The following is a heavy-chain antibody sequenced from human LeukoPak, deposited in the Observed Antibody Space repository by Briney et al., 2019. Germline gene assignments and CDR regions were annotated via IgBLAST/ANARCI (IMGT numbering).Heavy chain of an antibody. J-gene: IGHJ4*02. V-gene: IGHV4-61*01. CDR3: AGDGRGGVVVLPPD. CDR1: GGSVSSGSYY. Sequence: SETLSLTCTVSGGSVSSGSYYWSWIRQPPGKGLEWIGYIYYSGSTNYNPSLKSRVTISVDTSKNQFSLKLSSVNAADTAVYYCAGDGRGGVVVLPPDWGQGTLVTVSS. D-gene: IGHD2-15*01. CDR2: IYYSGST.